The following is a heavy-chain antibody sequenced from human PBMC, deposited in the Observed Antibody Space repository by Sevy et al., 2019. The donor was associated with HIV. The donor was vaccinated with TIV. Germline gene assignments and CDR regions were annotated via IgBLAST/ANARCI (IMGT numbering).Heavy chain of an antibody. CDR2: ISSGSSYI. Sequence: GGSLRLSCAASRFTFSYYTMNWVRQAPGKGLEWVSYISSGSSYISYTDSVKGRFTISRDNAKNSLYLQMNSLRPEDTAMYFCARDRDYYGSGTFDAWGQGTTVTVSS. D-gene: IGHD3-10*01. J-gene: IGHJ6*02. V-gene: IGHV3-21*06. CDR3: ARDRDYYGSGTFDA. CDR1: RFTFSYYT.